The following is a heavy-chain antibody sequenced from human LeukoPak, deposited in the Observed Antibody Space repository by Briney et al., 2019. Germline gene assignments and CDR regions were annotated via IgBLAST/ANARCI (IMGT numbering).Heavy chain of an antibody. V-gene: IGHV4-59*01. CDR3: ARGVGGYGSYDY. Sequence: SETLSLTRTVSGYSNITYHWSWIRQPPGEGLAWIGYMYYSGSTNYNPSLESRGIITLDTPKNQFFLRLYSVTAADAAVYYCARGVGGYGSYDYWGQGTLVTVSS. CDR2: MYYSGST. J-gene: IGHJ4*02. CDR1: GYSNITYH. D-gene: IGHD5-12*01.